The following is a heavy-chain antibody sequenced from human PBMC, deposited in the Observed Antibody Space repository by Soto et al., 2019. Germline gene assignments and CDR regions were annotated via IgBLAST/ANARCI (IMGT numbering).Heavy chain of an antibody. CDR2: ISYDGSNK. J-gene: IGHJ6*02. D-gene: IGHD3-3*01. Sequence: GGSLRLSCAASGFTFSSYGMHWVRQAPGKGLEWVAVISYDGSNKYYADSVKGRFTISRDNSKNTLYLQMNSLRAEDTAVYYFAKGMGTTIFGVVIPQDYYYGMDVWGQRTTVTVSS. CDR3: AKGMGTTIFGVVIPQDYYYGMDV. CDR1: GFTFSSYG. V-gene: IGHV3-30*18.